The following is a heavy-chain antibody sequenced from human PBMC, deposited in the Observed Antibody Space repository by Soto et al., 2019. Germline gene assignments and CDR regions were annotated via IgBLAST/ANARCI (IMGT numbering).Heavy chain of an antibody. CDR1: GLSVTNAW. V-gene: IGHV3-15*01. D-gene: IGHD3-3*01. CDR2: SKPTTDRGEKL. CDR3: PTAGKWYFWTASYFEP. J-gene: IGHJ4*02. Sequence: PGGSLRPSCADSGLSVTNAWLRWFRQTPGKGLECVGRSKPTTDRGEKLQYAPSVQGRFIISRDDGKDILHLEMNSLKTDDTRDYYCPTAGKWYFWTASYFEPWRQGTPVTVSS.